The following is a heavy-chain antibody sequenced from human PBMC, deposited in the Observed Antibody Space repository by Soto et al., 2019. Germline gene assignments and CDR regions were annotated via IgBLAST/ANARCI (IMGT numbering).Heavy chain of an antibody. CDR3: ATRFGYDYRYYYYGMDV. D-gene: IGHD5-12*01. CDR1: GYTLTELS. V-gene: IGHV1-24*01. Sequence: QVQLVQSGAEVKKPGASVKVSCKVSGYTLTELSMHWVRQAPGKGLEWMGGFDPEDGETIYAQKFQGRVTMTKDTSTDTAYMELSSLRSEDTAVYYCATRFGYDYRYYYYGMDVWGQGTTVTVSS. CDR2: FDPEDGET. J-gene: IGHJ6*02.